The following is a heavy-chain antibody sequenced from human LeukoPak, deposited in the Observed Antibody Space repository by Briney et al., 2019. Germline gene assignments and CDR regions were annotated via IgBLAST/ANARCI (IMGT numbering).Heavy chain of an antibody. CDR3: ANSQTTLDY. D-gene: IGHD4-11*01. J-gene: IGHJ4*02. V-gene: IGHV3-23*01. CDR2: ISNNGGYT. Sequence: PGGSLRLSCAASGFTFSSSAMSWVRQAPGKGLEWVSAISNNGGYTYYADSVQGRFTISRDNSKSTLCLQMNSLRAEDTAVYYCANSQTTLDYWGQGTLVTVSS. CDR1: GFTFSSSA.